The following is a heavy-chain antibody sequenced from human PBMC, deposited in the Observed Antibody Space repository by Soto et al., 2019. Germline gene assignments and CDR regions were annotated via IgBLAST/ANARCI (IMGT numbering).Heavy chain of an antibody. V-gene: IGHV1-18*01. Sequence: QVQLVQSGAEVKNPGASVKVSCKASGYTFTRYGIGWARQAPGQGLEWMGWINTYNGNTNYAQNVQGRVTLTTDTSTSSAYMKLRSLRSNDTAIYYCAMVDVYVTPSPQDVWGQGTTVSVSS. CDR3: AMVDVYVTPSPQDV. D-gene: IGHD3-16*01. J-gene: IGHJ6*02. CDR2: INTYNGNT. CDR1: GYTFTRYG.